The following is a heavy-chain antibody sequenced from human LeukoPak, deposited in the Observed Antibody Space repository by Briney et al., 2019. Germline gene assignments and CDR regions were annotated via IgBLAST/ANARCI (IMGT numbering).Heavy chain of an antibody. CDR1: GFTLSSYG. CDR3: ANLFSGNAFDI. D-gene: IGHD6-19*01. J-gene: IGHJ3*02. Sequence: PGRSLRLSCAASGFTLSSYGMHWVRQAPGKGLEWVAVISYDGSNKYYADSVKGRFTITRDNSKNTLYLQMNSLRAEDTAVYYCANLFSGNAFDIWGQGTMVTVSS. CDR2: ISYDGSNK. V-gene: IGHV3-30*18.